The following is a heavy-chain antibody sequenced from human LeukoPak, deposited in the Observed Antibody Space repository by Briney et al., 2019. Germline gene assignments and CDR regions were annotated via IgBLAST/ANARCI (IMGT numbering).Heavy chain of an antibody. D-gene: IGHD3-10*01. J-gene: IGHJ4*02. V-gene: IGHV1-18*04. CDR2: ISAYNGNT. CDR1: GYTFISHY. CDR3: ARSYYGSGTNPLDY. Sequence: GASVKVSCKASGYTFISHYMHWVRQAPGQGLEWMGWISAYNGNTNYAQKLQGRVTMTTDTSTSTAYMELRSLRSDDTAVYYCARSYYGSGTNPLDYWGQGTLVTVSS.